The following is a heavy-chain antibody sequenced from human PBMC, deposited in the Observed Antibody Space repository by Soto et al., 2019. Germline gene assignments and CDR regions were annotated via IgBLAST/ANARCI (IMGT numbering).Heavy chain of an antibody. V-gene: IGHV4-34*02. CDR2: VCPGGRT. CDR3: ARGDYGQYDAYNWFDP. CDR1: GGSFNNYC. D-gene: IGHD3-10*01. Sequence: QVRLQQWGAGLVRPSETLSLTCAVYGGSFNNYCWSWIRQPPGKGLEWIGEVCPGGRTNYSPTLKREVRIAVEGSKNHFSLSLTSVNVADTAVYYCARGDYGQYDAYNWFDPWGQGNLVIVAS. J-gene: IGHJ5*02.